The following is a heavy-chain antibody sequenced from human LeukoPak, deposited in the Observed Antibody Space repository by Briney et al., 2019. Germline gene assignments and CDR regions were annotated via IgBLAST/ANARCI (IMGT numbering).Heavy chain of an antibody. J-gene: IGHJ6*02. Sequence: ASVKVSCKASGYTFTSYGISWVRQAPGQGLEWMGWISAYNGNTNYAQKLQGRVTMTTDTSTSTAYMELRSLRSDDTAVYYCARGYSSSWPPGWYYYYGMDVWGQGTTVTVSS. V-gene: IGHV1-18*01. CDR3: ARGYSSSWPPGWYYYYGMDV. D-gene: IGHD6-13*01. CDR2: ISAYNGNT. CDR1: GYTFTSYG.